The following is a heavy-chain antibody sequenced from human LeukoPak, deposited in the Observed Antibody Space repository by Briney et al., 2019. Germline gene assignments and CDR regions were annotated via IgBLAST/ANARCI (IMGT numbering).Heavy chain of an antibody. CDR1: GYTFTGYY. CDR2: INPNSGGT. J-gene: IGHJ3*02. D-gene: IGHD3-10*01. Sequence: ASVKVSCKASGYTFTGYYMHWVRQAPGQGLEWMGWINPNSGGTNYAQKFQGWVTMTRDTSISTAYMEPSRLRSDDTAVYYCARDRGSVADRRDAFDIWGQGTMVTVSS. V-gene: IGHV1-2*04. CDR3: ARDRGSVADRRDAFDI.